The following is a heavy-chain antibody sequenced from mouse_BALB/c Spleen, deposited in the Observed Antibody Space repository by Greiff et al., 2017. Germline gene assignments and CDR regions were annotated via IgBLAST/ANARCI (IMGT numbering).Heavy chain of an antibody. J-gene: IGHJ4*01. CDR3: ARWYYGSSYYAMDY. V-gene: IGHV1S29*02. CDR1: GYTFTDYN. CDR2: IYPYNGGT. D-gene: IGHD1-1*01. Sequence: EVKLQESGPELVKPGASVKISCKASGYTFTDYNMHWVKQSHGKSLEWIGYIYPYNGGTGYNQKFKSKATLTVDNSSSTAYMELRSLTSEDSAVYYCARWYYGSSYYAMDYWGQGTSVTVSS.